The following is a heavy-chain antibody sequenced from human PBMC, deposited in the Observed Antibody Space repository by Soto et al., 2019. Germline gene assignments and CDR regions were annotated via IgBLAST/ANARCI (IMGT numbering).Heavy chain of an antibody. CDR1: GGTFSSSA. CDR2: IIPLFRTP. CDR3: ARDNDRLQLGGNYYYILDV. J-gene: IGHJ6*02. Sequence: QVQLVQSGAEMKEPGSSVKVSCKTSGGTFSSSAISWLRQAPGQGLEWMGGIIPLFRTPDYAQKFQGRVTIAADESTSTAYMELSSLRCEDTALYYCARDNDRLQLGGNYYYILDVWGQGTTITVSS. V-gene: IGHV1-69*12. D-gene: IGHD1-1*01.